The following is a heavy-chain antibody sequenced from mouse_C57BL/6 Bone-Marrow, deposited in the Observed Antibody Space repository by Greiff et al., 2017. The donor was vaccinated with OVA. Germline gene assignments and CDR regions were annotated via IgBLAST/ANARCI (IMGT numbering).Heavy chain of an antibody. CDR1: GFNIKDDY. V-gene: IGHV14-4*01. J-gene: IGHJ3*01. D-gene: IGHD2-3*01. Sequence: EVQVVESGAELVRPGASVKLSCTASGFNIKDDYMHWVKQRPEQGLEWIGWIDPENGDTEYASKFQGKATITADTSSNTAYLQLSSLTSEDTAVYYCTTDGYPAWFAYWGQGTLVTVSA. CDR2: IDPENGDT. CDR3: TTDGYPAWFAY.